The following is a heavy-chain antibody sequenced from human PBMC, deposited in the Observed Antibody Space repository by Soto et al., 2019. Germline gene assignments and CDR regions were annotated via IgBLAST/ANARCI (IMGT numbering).Heavy chain of an antibody. CDR3: ARVHYDILTGYPTMGHAFDI. CDR2: ISSSSSYT. V-gene: IGHV3-11*05. Sequence: PGGSLRLSCAASGFTFSDYYMSWIRQAPGKGLEWVSYISSSSSYTNYADSVKGRFTISRDNAKNSLYLQMNSLRAEDTAVYYCARVHYDILTGYPTMGHAFDIWGQGTMVTVSS. CDR1: GFTFSDYY. J-gene: IGHJ3*02. D-gene: IGHD3-9*01.